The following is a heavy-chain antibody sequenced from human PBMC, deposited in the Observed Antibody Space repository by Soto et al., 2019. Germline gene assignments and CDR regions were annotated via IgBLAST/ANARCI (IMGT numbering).Heavy chain of an antibody. CDR1: GFSFRSLG. D-gene: IGHD2-2*02. Sequence: XEFLRLSCAASGFSFRSLGMHWVRQAPGKGLEWVALISYDGSDEYYADSVKGRFTVSRDNSKNTLYLQMNSLQVEDTAIYYCAKNLAYTPSDGMDVWGQGTTVTVSS. J-gene: IGHJ6*02. CDR3: AKNLAYTPSDGMDV. CDR2: ISYDGSDE. V-gene: IGHV3-30*18.